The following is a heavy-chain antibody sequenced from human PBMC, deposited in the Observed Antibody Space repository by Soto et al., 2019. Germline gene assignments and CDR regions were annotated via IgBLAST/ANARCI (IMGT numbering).Heavy chain of an antibody. D-gene: IGHD2-8*01. CDR3: AKDATAVNGVWDPFDM. V-gene: IGHV3-23*01. CDR1: GFPFSAYA. Sequence: GGSLRLSCVVSGFPFSAYAMSWVRQAPGKGLQWVSGVGGSDSDKHYADSVRGRFIVSRDNSKNTLYLQMNSLRADDTAVYYCAKDATAVNGVWDPFDMWGQGTEVTVSS. J-gene: IGHJ3*02. CDR2: VGGSDSDK.